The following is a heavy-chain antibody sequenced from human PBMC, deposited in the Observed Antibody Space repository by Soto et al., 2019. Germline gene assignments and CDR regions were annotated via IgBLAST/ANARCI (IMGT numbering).Heavy chain of an antibody. D-gene: IGHD4-17*01. CDR3: ARDSGDYGDYRGRWFDL. CDR1: GGTFSSYA. Sequence: QVQLEQSGAEVKKPGSSVKVSCKASGGTFSSYAISWVRQAPGQGLEWMGGIIPIFGTANYAQKFQGRVTITADESTSTAYMELSSLRSEDTAVYYCARDSGDYGDYRGRWFDLWGRGTLVTVSS. V-gene: IGHV1-69*01. J-gene: IGHJ2*01. CDR2: IIPIFGTA.